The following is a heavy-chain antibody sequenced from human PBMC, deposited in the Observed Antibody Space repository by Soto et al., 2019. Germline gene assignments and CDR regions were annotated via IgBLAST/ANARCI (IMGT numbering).Heavy chain of an antibody. J-gene: IGHJ5*02. V-gene: IGHV3-21*01. CDR1: GVTSRIYR. CDR3: SCYHLIPFYYGRYDCFDP. Sequence: AGSLGLSCAASGVTSRIYRMNGVRKAPGTGLEWASSISSSSSYIYYADSVKGRYTISRNNAKNSLYLQMNSLRAEDTAVYYWSCYHLIPFYYGRYDCFDPWGQGTLVTVFS. D-gene: IGHD3-10*01. CDR2: ISSSSSYI.